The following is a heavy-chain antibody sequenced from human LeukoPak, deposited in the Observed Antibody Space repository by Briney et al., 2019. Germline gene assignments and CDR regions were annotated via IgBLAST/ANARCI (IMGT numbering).Heavy chain of an antibody. J-gene: IGHJ6*02. Sequence: SETLSLTCAVYGVSFSGYYWSWIRQHPGKGLEWIGSIYYSGRTYYNPSLKSRVTISVDTSKNQFSLKLSSVTAADTAVYYCARDRYDSYPMDVWGQGTTVTVSS. V-gene: IGHV4-31*11. CDR2: IYYSGRT. D-gene: IGHD3-3*01. CDR3: ARDRYDSYPMDV. CDR1: GVSFSGYY.